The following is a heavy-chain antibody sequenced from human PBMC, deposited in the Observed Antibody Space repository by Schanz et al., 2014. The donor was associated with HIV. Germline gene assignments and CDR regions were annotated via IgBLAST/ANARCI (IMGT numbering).Heavy chain of an antibody. CDR3: ARGGGSGSYFAGSHFDY. V-gene: IGHV3-23*01. D-gene: IGHD1-26*01. J-gene: IGHJ4*02. Sequence: EVQLLESGGGLVQPGGSLRLSCAASGFTFSNYAMTWVRQAPGKGLEWVSVMTTNDRIYYAESVKGRFTISRDTSTNTLYLQMNSLRVDDTAVYYCARGGGSGSYFAGSHFDYWGQGTLVTVSS. CDR1: GFTFSNYA. CDR2: MTTNDRI.